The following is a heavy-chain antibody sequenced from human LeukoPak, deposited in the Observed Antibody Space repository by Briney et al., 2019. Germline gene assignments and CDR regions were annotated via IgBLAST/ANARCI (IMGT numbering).Heavy chain of an antibody. CDR3: ARVEYCTKGVCINFDL. Sequence: SVKVSCTGSGSTFTVCNMHWRRLAPGRGLGRVGWVNLNSSGTKNAQQFHGRVTVTRDTSTSTAYMELSGLRADDTAAYDCARVEYCTKGVCINFDLWGQGTLVTVSS. J-gene: IGHJ4*02. CDR2: VNLNSSGT. CDR1: GSTFTVCN. D-gene: IGHD2-8*01. V-gene: IGHV1-2*02.